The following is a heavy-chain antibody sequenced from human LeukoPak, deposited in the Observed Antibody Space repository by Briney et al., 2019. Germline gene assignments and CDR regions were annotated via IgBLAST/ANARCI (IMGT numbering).Heavy chain of an antibody. J-gene: IGHJ5*02. Sequence: GGSLRLSCAASGFTFSSYSMNWVRQAPGKGLEWVSSISSSSSYIYYADSVKGRFTISRDNAKNSLYLLMNSLRAEDTAVYYCARDYTRTTGWFDPWGQGTLVTVSS. D-gene: IGHD1-1*01. CDR1: GFTFSSYS. CDR3: ARDYTRTTGWFDP. CDR2: ISSSSSYI. V-gene: IGHV3-21*01.